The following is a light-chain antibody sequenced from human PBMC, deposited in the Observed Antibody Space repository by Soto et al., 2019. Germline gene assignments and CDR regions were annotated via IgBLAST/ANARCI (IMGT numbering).Light chain of an antibody. CDR2: DAS. J-gene: IGKJ4*01. Sequence: EIVLTQSPATLSLSPGERATLSCRSSQSVSSYLVWYQQKPGQAPRVLISDASNRATGIPARFSGSGSGTGFKVSINSLDPEDFAVYYCQQRINWPVTFGGGTKVEIK. CDR1: QSVSSY. CDR3: QQRINWPVT. V-gene: IGKV3-11*01.